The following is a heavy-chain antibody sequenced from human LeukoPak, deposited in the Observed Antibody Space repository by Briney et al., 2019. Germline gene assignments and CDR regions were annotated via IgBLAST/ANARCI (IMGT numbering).Heavy chain of an antibody. D-gene: IGHD3-22*01. Sequence: SETLSLTCTVSGGSISSSSYYWAWIRQPPGKGLEWIGSIYYSGSTNYNPSLKSRVTISVDKSKNQFSLKLSSVTAADTAVYYCARDVREYYYDSSGYYHEAFDIWGQGTMVTVSS. V-gene: IGHV4-39*07. CDR2: IYYSGST. CDR1: GGSISSSSYY. J-gene: IGHJ3*02. CDR3: ARDVREYYYDSSGYYHEAFDI.